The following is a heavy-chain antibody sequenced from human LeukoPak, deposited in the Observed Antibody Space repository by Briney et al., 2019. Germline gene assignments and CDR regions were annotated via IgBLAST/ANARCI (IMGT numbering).Heavy chain of an antibody. J-gene: IGHJ6*03. V-gene: IGHV3-7*01. CDR3: ARVGPSYYYYYMDA. Sequence: PGGSLRLSCSASGFTFSSSWMTRVRQAPGKGLEWVANIKQDGSEQYTADSLKGRFTISRDNDKKLVFLQMNSLRVDDTAVYYCARVGPSYYYYYMDAWGNVTTV. CDR2: IKQDGSEQ. CDR1: GFTFSSSW.